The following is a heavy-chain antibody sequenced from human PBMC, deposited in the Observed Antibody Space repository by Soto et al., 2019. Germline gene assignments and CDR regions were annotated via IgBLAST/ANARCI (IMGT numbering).Heavy chain of an antibody. D-gene: IGHD2-15*01. Sequence: SQTLSLTCTVSGGSISSYYWSWIRQPPGKGLEWIGYIYYSGSTNYNPSLKSRVTISVDTSKNQFSLKLSSVTAADTAVYYCARGIVVVAATTGEIYYYYMDVWGKGTTVTVYS. CDR3: ARGIVVVAATTGEIYYYYMDV. J-gene: IGHJ6*03. V-gene: IGHV4-59*01. CDR1: GGSISSYY. CDR2: IYYSGST.